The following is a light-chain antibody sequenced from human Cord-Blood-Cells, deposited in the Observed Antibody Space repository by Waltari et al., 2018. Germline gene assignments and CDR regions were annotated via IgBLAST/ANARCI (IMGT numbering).Light chain of an antibody. Sequence: EIVLSQSQETLSLSLGERPTLSCRASQSVSSYLAWDQQKPGQAPRLLIYDASNRATGIPPRFSGSGSGTDFTLTISSLEPEDFAVYYCQQRSNWPLTFGGGTKVEI. V-gene: IGKV3-11*01. CDR2: DAS. CDR1: QSVSSY. CDR3: QQRSNWPLT. J-gene: IGKJ4*01.